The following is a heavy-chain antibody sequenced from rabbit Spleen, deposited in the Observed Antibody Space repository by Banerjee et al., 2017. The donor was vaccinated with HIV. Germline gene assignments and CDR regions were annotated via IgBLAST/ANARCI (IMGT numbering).Heavy chain of an antibody. CDR2: ISSSSAIT. D-gene: IGHD8-1*01. Sequence: QEQLVESGGGLVQPEGSLTLTCTASGFSFSSSYWICWVRQAPGKGPEWIGCISSSSAITYYATWAKGRFTSSKISSTTVTLQMTSLTAADTATYFCAKYGISVVNGIDLWGQGTLVTVS. CDR1: GFSFSSSYW. CDR3: AKYGISVVNGIDL. J-gene: IGHJ3*01. V-gene: IGHV1S45*01.